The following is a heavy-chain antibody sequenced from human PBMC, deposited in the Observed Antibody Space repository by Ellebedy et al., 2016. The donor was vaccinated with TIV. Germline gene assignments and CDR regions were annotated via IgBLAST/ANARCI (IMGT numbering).Heavy chain of an antibody. CDR2: IYYSGST. Sequence: SETLSLTXTVSGGSISSYYWSWIRQPPGKGLEWIGYIYYSGSTNYNPSLKSRVTISVDTSKNQFSLKLSSVTAADTAVYYCARDEGWLPDYWGQGTLVTVSS. CDR1: GGSISSYY. J-gene: IGHJ4*02. CDR3: ARDEGWLPDY. V-gene: IGHV4-59*01. D-gene: IGHD5-24*01.